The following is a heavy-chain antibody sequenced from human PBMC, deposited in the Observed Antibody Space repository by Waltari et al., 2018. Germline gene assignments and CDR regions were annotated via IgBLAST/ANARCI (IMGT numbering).Heavy chain of an antibody. D-gene: IGHD5-12*01. V-gene: IGHV3-23*01. CDR1: GFRFGGLA. CDR2: VSGSGATT. CDR3: AKAFRGYSGSYFDI. Sequence: EVQLLESGGGLIQPGGSLSLSCSASGFRFGGLAMNWVRQAPWKGLEWVSGVSGSGATTNYADSVRGRFTVSRDNTRNTVYLQMNSLRAEDTAVYYCAKAFRGYSGSYFDIWGRGTLVAVSA. J-gene: IGHJ4*02.